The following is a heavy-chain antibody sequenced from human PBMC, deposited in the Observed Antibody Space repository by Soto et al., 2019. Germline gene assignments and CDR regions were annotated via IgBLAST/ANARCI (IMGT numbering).Heavy chain of an antibody. D-gene: IGHD1-26*01. CDR3: ARRVREYSGSYYDY. CDR1: GGSISSRSYY. V-gene: IGHV4-39*01. CDR2: IYYSGST. Sequence: PSHTLSLTCTVSGGSISSRSYYWGWIRQPPGKGLEWIGSIYYSGSTYYNPSLKSRVTISVDTSRNQFSLKLSSVTAADTAVYYCARRVREYSGSYYDYWGQGTLVTVSS. J-gene: IGHJ4*02.